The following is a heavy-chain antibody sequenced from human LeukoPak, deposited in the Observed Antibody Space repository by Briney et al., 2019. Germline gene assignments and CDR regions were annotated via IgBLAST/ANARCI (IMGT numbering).Heavy chain of an antibody. V-gene: IGHV3-30*03. Sequence: GGSLRLSCAASGFSFRIYAMNWVRQTPGKGLEWVAFISYDGTDKYYADAVKGRFTISRDNSKNTLYLQMYSLRAEDTAVYYCMGYCTRSSCSIDYWGQGTLVTVSS. CDR2: ISYDGTDK. CDR3: MGYCTRSSCSIDY. J-gene: IGHJ4*02. D-gene: IGHD2-2*01. CDR1: GFSFRIYA.